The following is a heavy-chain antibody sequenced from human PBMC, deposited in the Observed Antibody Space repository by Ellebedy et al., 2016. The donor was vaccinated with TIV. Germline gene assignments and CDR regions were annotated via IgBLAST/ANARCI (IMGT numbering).Heavy chain of an antibody. V-gene: IGHV3-11*06. CDR3: SRACFGGACYFEH. CDR2: ISPGNIIP. CDR1: GFTFSDYY. J-gene: IGHJ4*02. D-gene: IGHD3-3*01. Sequence: GESLKISCASSGFTFSDYYMGWVRQAPGMGLEWVSYISPGNIIPNYGDSVKGRFTISRDNARTSLFLQMNSLRADDTAVYYCSRACFGGACYFEHWGQGTQVTVSS.